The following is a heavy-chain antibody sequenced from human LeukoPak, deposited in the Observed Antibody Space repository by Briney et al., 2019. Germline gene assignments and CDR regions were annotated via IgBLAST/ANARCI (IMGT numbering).Heavy chain of an antibody. CDR3: ARRRDDAFDI. Sequence: GEXLKISFKGSGYRFTSYWIGWVRQRPGKGLEGMGIIYPGDSDTRYSPSFQGQVTISADKSISTAYLQWSSLKASDTAMYYCARRRDDAFDIWGQGTMVTVSS. J-gene: IGHJ3*02. D-gene: IGHD3-10*01. CDR1: GYRFTSYW. CDR2: IYPGDSDT. V-gene: IGHV5-51*01.